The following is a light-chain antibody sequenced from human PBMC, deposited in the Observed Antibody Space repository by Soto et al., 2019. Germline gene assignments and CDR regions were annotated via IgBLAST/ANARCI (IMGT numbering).Light chain of an antibody. CDR2: LGS. CDR1: QRLLHSNGNTF. CDR3: MQALQTPYT. Sequence: EIVMTQSPPSLTVTAGEPASISCRSSQRLLHSNGNTFLDWYLQKPGQSPQLLIYLGSNRASGVPDRVSGSEAGTDFTLKISRVEAEHVGVYYCMQALQTPYTFGQGTKLEIK. J-gene: IGKJ2*01. V-gene: IGKV2-28*01.